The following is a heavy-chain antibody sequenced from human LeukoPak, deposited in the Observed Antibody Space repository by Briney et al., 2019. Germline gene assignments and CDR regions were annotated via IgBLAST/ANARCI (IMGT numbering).Heavy chain of an antibody. Sequence: GGSLRLSCAASGFTFGDYAMSWVRQAPGKGLEWVSGISGNGCCIVYVDSVKGRFTISRDNAKNSLYLQMNSLRAEDTALYYCAKDVYYGSGTYYYYYYGMDVWGQGTTVTVSS. V-gene: IGHV3-9*01. D-gene: IGHD3-10*01. CDR3: AKDVYYGSGTYYYYYYGMDV. J-gene: IGHJ6*02. CDR2: ISGNGCCI. CDR1: GFTFGDYA.